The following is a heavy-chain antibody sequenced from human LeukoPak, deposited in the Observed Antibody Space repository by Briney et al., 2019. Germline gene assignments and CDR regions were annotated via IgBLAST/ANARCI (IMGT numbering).Heavy chain of an antibody. CDR1: GFTFSSYS. Sequence: GGSLRLSCAASGFTFSSYSMNWVRQAPGKGLEWVSSISSSSSYIYYADSVKGRFTISRDNAKNSLYLQMNSLRAEDTAVYYCARDGSGDSSSWYVESTDYYYGMDVWGQGSTVTVSS. CDR3: ARDGSGDSSSWYVESTDYYYGMDV. J-gene: IGHJ6*02. CDR2: ISSSSSYI. D-gene: IGHD6-13*01. V-gene: IGHV3-21*01.